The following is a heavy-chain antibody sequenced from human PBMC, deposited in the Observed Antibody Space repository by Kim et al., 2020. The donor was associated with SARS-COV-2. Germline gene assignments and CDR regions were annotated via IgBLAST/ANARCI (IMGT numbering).Heavy chain of an antibody. CDR1: GYTFTSYY. CDR3: ARDVSRGGIYYGMDV. Sequence: ASVKVSCKASGYTFTSYYMHWVRQAPGQGLEWMGIINPSGGSTSYAQKFQDIVTMTRDTSTSTVYMELRSLRSEDTAVYYCARDVSRGGIYYGMDVWGQGTSVTVSS. J-gene: IGHJ6*02. CDR2: INPSGGST. V-gene: IGHV1-46*01. D-gene: IGHD3-16*01.